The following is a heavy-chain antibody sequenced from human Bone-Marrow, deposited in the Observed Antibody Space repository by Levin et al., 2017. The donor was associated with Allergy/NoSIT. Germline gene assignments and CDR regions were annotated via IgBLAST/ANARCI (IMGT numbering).Heavy chain of an antibody. CDR1: GFSFSRYW. D-gene: IGHD3-9*01. CDR3: VSQSRDTDWSS. Sequence: PGESLKISCVASGFSFSRYWMSWVRQAPGKGLEWLANLNQDGTLENFVGSLRGRFAISRDNAKNTLYLQMHSLRAEDTAMYYCVSQSRDTDWSSWGQGTLVTVSS. J-gene: IGHJ4*02. CDR2: LNQDGTLE. V-gene: IGHV3-7*01.